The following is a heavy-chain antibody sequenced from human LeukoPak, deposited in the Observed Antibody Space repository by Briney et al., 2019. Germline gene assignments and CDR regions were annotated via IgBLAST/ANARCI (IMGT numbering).Heavy chain of an antibody. J-gene: IGHJ4*02. CDR1: GFTFSSSW. Sequence: PGGSLRLSCAASGFTFSSSWMSWVRQAPGKGLEWVANIKQDGSEKYYVDSVKGRFTISRDNSNNSLYLQMSSLRAEDTAVYYCARDMPRVAFLEWLSSGFDCWGQGTLATVSS. CDR2: IKQDGSEK. CDR3: ARDMPRVAFLEWLSSGFDC. V-gene: IGHV3-7*01. D-gene: IGHD3-3*02.